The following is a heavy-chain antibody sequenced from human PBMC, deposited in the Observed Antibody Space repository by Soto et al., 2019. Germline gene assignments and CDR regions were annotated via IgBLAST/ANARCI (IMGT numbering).Heavy chain of an antibody. Sequence: PGGSLRLSCAGSGFTFSSYWMHWVRQTPRRRLAWVSHISSDGRSTSYADSVKGRFTISRDNTQSTVSLDMNSLTAEDAGVYYCARSRFGGVRYFDPWGQGTLVTVPS. D-gene: IGHD2-8*02. CDR1: GFTFSSYW. CDR2: ISSDGRST. J-gene: IGHJ5*02. V-gene: IGHV3-74*01. CDR3: ARSRFGGVRYFDP.